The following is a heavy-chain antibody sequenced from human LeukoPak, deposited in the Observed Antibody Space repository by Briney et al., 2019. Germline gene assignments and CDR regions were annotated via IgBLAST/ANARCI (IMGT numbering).Heavy chain of an antibody. CDR2: IRSKAYGETA. J-gene: IGHJ4*02. D-gene: IGHD1-26*01. CDR1: GFTFGDYA. Sequence: GGSLSLSCTASGFTFGDYAMSWIRQAPGKGREWVGFIRSKAYGETADYAASVKGRFTISRDDSKAIAYLQMNSLRADDTAVYYCARDSRRVGATGGSDYWGQGTLVTVSS. CDR3: ARDSRRVGATGGSDY. V-gene: IGHV3-49*03.